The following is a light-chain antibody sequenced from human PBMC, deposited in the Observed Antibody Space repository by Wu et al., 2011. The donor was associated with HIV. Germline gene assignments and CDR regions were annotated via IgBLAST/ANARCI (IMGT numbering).Light chain of an antibody. V-gene: IGKV3-20*01. J-gene: IGKJ2*01. CDR1: QSVHSDY. Sequence: EIVLTQSPGTLSLSPGERVTLSCRASQSVHSDYLAWYQQKPGQAPRLLIYGASSRAAGIPDRLSGSGSGTDFTLTISRLEPEDFAVYYCQQYGXSPYTFGLGDQAGDQT. CDR2: GAS. CDR3: QQYGXSPYT.